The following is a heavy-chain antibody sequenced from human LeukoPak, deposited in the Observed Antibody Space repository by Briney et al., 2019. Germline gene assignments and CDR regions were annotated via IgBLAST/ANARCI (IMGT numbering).Heavy chain of an antibody. CDR1: GGSISNNNYY. CDR3: ARLRYSGSYSGYYYMDV. CDR2: IDYSGST. J-gene: IGHJ6*03. Sequence: SETLSLTCPVSGGSISNNNYYWGWIRQPPGEGLEWIGSIDYSGSTYYNPSLKSRVIISVDTSKNQFSLWLSSVTAADTAVYYCARLRYSGSYSGYYYMDVWGKGTTVTVSS. V-gene: IGHV4-39*01. D-gene: IGHD1-26*01.